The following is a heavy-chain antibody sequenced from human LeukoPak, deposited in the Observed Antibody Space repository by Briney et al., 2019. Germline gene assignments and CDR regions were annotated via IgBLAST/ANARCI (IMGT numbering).Heavy chain of an antibody. CDR3: ARRDIVVVPAATGGYYYYYGMDV. D-gene: IGHD2-2*01. Sequence: GASVKVSCTASGYTFTSYYMHWVRQAPGQGLEWMGIINPSGGSTSYAQKFQGRVTMTRDTSTSTVYMELSSLRSEDTAVYYCARRDIVVVPAATGGYYYYYGMDVWGQGTTVTVSS. J-gene: IGHJ6*02. V-gene: IGHV1-46*01. CDR1: GYTFTSYY. CDR2: INPSGGST.